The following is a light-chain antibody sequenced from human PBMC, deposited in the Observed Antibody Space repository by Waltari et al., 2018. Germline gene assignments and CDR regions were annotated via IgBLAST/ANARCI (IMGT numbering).Light chain of an antibody. CDR2: LNSDGSH. Sequence: QLVLTQSPSASASLGASVKLTCTLSSGHSNNAIAWHQQQPEKGPRYLMKLNSDGSHNKGDGIPDRFSGSSSWAERYLTISSLQSEDEADYYCQTWDTGIRVFGGGTKLTVL. J-gene: IGLJ2*01. CDR1: SGHSNNA. V-gene: IGLV4-69*01. CDR3: QTWDTGIRV.